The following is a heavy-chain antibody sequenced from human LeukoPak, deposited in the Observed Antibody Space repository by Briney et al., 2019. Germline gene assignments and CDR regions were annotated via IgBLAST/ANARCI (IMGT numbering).Heavy chain of an antibody. CDR3: AKDLRWEGSYFDY. V-gene: IGHV3-64*01. CDR1: GFTFSSYA. J-gene: IGHJ4*02. Sequence: GGSLRLSCAASGFTFSSYAMHWVRQAPGKGLEYVSAISSNGGSTYYANSVKGRFTISRDNSKNTLFLQMNSLRAEDTAVYYCAKDLRWEGSYFDYWGQGTLVTVSS. CDR2: ISSNGGST. D-gene: IGHD1-26*01.